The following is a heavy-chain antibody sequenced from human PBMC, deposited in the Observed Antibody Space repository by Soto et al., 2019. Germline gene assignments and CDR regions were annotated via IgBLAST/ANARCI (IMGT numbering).Heavy chain of an antibody. V-gene: IGHV3-13*01. CDR1: GFTFSSYD. Sequence: AGSLRLSCAASGFTFSSYDMHWVRQATGKGLEWVSAIGTAGDTYYPGSVKGRFTISRENAKNSLYLQMNSLRAGDTAVYYCARGVYYDSSGYLRASYNWFDPWGQGTLVTVSS. D-gene: IGHD3-22*01. J-gene: IGHJ5*02. CDR3: ARGVYYDSSGYLRASYNWFDP. CDR2: IGTAGDT.